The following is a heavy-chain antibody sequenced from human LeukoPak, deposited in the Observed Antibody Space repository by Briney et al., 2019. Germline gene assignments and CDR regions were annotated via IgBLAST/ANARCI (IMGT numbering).Heavy chain of an antibody. Sequence: SETLSLTCAVYGGSFSGYYWRRIRQPPGKGLEWIGEINHSGSTNYNPSLKSRVTISVDTSKNQFSLKLRSVTAADTAVYYCARGRGSGYYFYYWGQGTLVTVSS. D-gene: IGHD3-22*01. V-gene: IGHV4-34*01. CDR1: GGSFSGYY. J-gene: IGHJ4*02. CDR3: ARGRGSGYYFYY. CDR2: INHSGST.